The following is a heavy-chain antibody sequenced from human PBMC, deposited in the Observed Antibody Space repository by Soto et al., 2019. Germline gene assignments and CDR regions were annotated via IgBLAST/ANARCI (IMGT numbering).Heavy chain of an antibody. CDR3: ARDGNCSSTSCYMYYYYGMDV. D-gene: IGHD2-2*02. V-gene: IGHV1-18*01. J-gene: IGHJ6*02. CDR2: ISAYNGNT. Sequence: GASVKVSCQASGYTFTSYGISWVRQAPGQGLEWMGWISAYNGNTNYAQKLQGRVTMTTDTSTSTAYMELRSLRSDDTAVYYCARDGNCSSTSCYMYYYYGMDVWGQGTTVTVSS. CDR1: GYTFTSYG.